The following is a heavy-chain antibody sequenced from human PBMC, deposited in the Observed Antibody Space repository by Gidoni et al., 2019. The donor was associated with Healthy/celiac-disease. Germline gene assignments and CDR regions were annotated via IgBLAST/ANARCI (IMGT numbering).Heavy chain of an antibody. J-gene: IGHJ4*02. CDR1: GFTFSSYA. V-gene: IGHV3-23*01. CDR3: ARSQRPVVDY. Sequence: EVQLLESGGGLVQPGGSLRLSCAASGFTFSSYAMGWVRQAPGKGLGWVSACRGSGGSTYYADSVKGRFTISRDNSKNTLYLQMNSLRAEDTAVYYCARSQRPVVDYWGQGTLVTVSS. CDR2: CRGSGGST.